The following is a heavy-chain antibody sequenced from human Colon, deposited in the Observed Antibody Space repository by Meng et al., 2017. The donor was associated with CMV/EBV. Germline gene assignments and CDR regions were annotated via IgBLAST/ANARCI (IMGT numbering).Heavy chain of an antibody. CDR1: GFTFDTYA. Sequence: GGSLRLSCAASGFTFDTYAMSWVRQAPGKGLEWVASSSSSSAFVYYADSVKGRFTISRDNAKNSLYLHMNSLRAEDTAVYYCARDGGGVPAALYYFDNWGQGTLVTVSS. D-gene: IGHD2-2*01. CDR3: ARDGGGVPAALYYFDN. J-gene: IGHJ4*02. CDR2: SSSSSAFV. V-gene: IGHV3-21*01.